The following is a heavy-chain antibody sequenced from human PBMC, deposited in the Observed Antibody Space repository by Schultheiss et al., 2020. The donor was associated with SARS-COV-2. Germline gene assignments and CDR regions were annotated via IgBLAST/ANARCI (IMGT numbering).Heavy chain of an antibody. Sequence: GGSLRLSCAASGFTFSSYSMNWVRQAPGRGLEWVSYIISSSSTIYYADSVKGRFTISRDNAKNSLYLQMNSLRAEDTAVYYCARARGSGWTPHFGYWGQGTLVTVSS. D-gene: IGHD6-19*01. V-gene: IGHV3-48*01. CDR3: ARARGSGWTPHFGY. CDR1: GFTFSSYS. CDR2: IISSSSTI. J-gene: IGHJ4*02.